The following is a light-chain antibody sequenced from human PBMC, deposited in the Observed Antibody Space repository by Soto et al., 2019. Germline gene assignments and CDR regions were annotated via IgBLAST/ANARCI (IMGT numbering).Light chain of an antibody. CDR3: QQRDSWPLT. J-gene: IGKJ4*01. CDR2: DAS. CDR1: QSVGKY. V-gene: IGKV3-11*01. Sequence: EIVMTQSPATLSLSPGERSTLSCRASQSVGKYLVWYQQKPGQAPRLLIYDASTRATGIPARFSGSGSGTDFTLTISSLEPEDFAFYYCQQRDSWPLTFGGGAKVDI.